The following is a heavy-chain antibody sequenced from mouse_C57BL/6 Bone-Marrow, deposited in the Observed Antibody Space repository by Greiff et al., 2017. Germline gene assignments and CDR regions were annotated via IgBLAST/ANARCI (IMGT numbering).Heavy chain of an antibody. CDR3: ARWGPDGYFEGFAY. D-gene: IGHD2-3*01. CDR2: FHPYNDDT. J-gene: IGHJ3*01. V-gene: IGHV1-47*01. CDR1: GYTFTTYP. Sequence: VQLQQSGAELVKPGASVKMSCKASGYTFTTYPIEWMKQNHGKSLEWIGNFHPYNDDTKYNEKFKGKATLTVDKSSSTAYMLLSSLTSEDSAVYFCARWGPDGYFEGFAYWGQGTLVTVSA.